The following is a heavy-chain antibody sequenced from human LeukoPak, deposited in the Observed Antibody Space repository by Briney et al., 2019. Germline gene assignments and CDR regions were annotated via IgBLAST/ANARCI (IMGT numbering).Heavy chain of an antibody. CDR3: ASVGDYYDSSGYSPAFGY. J-gene: IGHJ4*02. V-gene: IGHV1-69*04. CDR2: IIPILGIA. D-gene: IGHD3-22*01. Sequence: SVKVSCKASGGTFSSYAVSWVRQAPGQGLEWMGRIIPILGIANYAQKFQGRVTITADKSTSTAYMELSSLRSEDTAVYYCASVGDYYDSSGYSPAFGYWGQGTLVTVSS. CDR1: GGTFSSYA.